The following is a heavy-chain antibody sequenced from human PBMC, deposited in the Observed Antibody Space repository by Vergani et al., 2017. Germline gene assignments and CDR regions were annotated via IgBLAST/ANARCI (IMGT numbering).Heavy chain of an antibody. CDR1: GFPFSSYA. J-gene: IGHJ5*02. Sequence: EVQLLESGGGLVQPGGSLRLSCAASGFPFSSYAMSWVRQAPGKGLEWVSAISGSGGSTYYADSVKGRFTISRDNSKNTLYLQMNSLRAEDTAVYFCAKDRRYYDSSGYYTGRFDPWGQGTLVTVSS. V-gene: IGHV3-23*01. CDR2: ISGSGGST. D-gene: IGHD3-22*01. CDR3: AKDRRYYDSSGYYTGRFDP.